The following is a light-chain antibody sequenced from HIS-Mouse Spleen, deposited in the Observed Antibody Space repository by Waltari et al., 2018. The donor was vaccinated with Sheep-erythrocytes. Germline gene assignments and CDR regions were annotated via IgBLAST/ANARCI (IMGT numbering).Light chain of an antibody. J-gene: IGKJ4*01. CDR1: QSSSSY. CDR3: QQSYSAPPLT. V-gene: IGKV1-39*01. CDR2: DAT. Sequence: DTQKIKPPPSLSASAGDTVTITCRASQSSSSYSNWYQQKPGKAPKLLIYDATSVQSGVQSRFRGIGSRTDFAQTISSLQPEDCATYYCQQSYSAPPLTVGGQTKVEIK.